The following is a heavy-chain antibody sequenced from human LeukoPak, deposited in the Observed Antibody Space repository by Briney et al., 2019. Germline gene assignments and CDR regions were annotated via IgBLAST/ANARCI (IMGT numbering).Heavy chain of an antibody. V-gene: IGHV3-33*01. CDR1: GFTFSSYG. D-gene: IGHD5-12*01. J-gene: IGHJ4*02. CDR3: ATGYRSAYSWDS. CDR2: IWYDGSNK. Sequence: GRSLRLSCAASGFTFSSYGMHWVRQAPGKGLEWVAVIWYDGSNKYYADSVKGRFTISRDNAKNTLYLQLNSLRVEDAAVYYCATGYRSAYSWDSWGQGTLVTVSS.